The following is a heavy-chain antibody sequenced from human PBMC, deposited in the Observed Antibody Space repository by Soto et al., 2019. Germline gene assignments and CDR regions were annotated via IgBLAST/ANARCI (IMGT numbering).Heavy chain of an antibody. D-gene: IGHD3-10*01. Sequence: GASVKVSCKASGGTFSSYAISWVRQAPGQGLEWMGGIIPIFGTANYAQKFQGRVTTTADESTSTAYMELSSLRSEDTAVYYCASRFYGSGSYYNKWGQGTLVTVSS. J-gene: IGHJ4*02. CDR2: IIPIFGTA. CDR1: GGTFSSYA. CDR3: ASRFYGSGSYYNK. V-gene: IGHV1-69*13.